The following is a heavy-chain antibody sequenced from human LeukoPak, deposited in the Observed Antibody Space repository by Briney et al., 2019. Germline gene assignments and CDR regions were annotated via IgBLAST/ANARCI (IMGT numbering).Heavy chain of an antibody. CDR1: GFTFSSYE. CDR3: ARDGAIYYFDY. V-gene: IGHV3-48*03. Sequence: QSGGSLRLSCVASGFTFSSYEMNWVRQAPERGLEWVSYISTSGSTMYYADSVKGRFTISRDNAKKSVYLQMNSLRAEDTAVCYCARDGAIYYFDYWGQGTLVTVSS. CDR2: ISTSGSTM. D-gene: IGHD1-26*01. J-gene: IGHJ4*02.